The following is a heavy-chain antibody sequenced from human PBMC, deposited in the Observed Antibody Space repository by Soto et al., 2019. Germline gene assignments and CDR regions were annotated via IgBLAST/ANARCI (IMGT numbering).Heavy chain of an antibody. CDR2: ISSNGGST. CDR1: GFTFSSYA. V-gene: IGHV3-64D*08. CDR3: VKVAPPYYFDY. Sequence: GGSLRLSCAASGFTFSSYAMHWVRQAPGKGLEYVSAISSNGGSTYYADSVKGRFTISRDNSKNTLYLQMSSLRAEDTAVYYCVKVAPPYYFDYWGQGTLVTVSS. J-gene: IGHJ4*02.